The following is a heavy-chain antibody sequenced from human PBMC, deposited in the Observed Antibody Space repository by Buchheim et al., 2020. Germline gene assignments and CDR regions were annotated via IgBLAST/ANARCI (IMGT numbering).Heavy chain of an antibody. CDR2: INPSGGST. CDR1: GYTFTSYY. D-gene: IGHD5-12*01. CDR3: ARGGQVATDQFDF. Sequence: QVQLVQSGAEVKKPGASVKVSCKASGYTFTSYYMHWLRQAPGQGLEWMGIINPSGGSTTYAQKFQGRVTVTRDTSTSTVYMELSSLRSDDTAVYSCARGGQVATDQFDFWGQGTL. J-gene: IGHJ4*02. V-gene: IGHV1-46*03.